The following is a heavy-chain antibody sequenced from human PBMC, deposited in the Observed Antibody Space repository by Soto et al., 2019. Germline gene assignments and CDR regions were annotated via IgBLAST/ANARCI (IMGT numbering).Heavy chain of an antibody. V-gene: IGHV3-23*01. Sequence: EVQLLESGGGLVQPGGSLRLSCAASGFAFSSYAMSWVRQAPGKGLEWVSSISTTDTSTYYADSVKGRFTISRDNSKNTLYLQMNSLRVEDTAVYYCAKRHAGGWSLQLWFDWGQGTLVTVSS. D-gene: IGHD6-19*01. CDR1: GFAFSSYA. J-gene: IGHJ4*02. CDR3: AKRHAGGWSLQLWFD. CDR2: ISTTDTST.